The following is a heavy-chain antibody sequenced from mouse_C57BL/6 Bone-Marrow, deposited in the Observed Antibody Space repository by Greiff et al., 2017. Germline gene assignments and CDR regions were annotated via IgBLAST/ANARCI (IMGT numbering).Heavy chain of an antibody. Sequence: QVQLKQSGAELVKPEASVKISCKASGYAFSSYWMNWVKQRPGKGLEWIGQIYPGDGDTNYNGKFKGKATLTADKSSSTAYMQLSSLTSEDSAVYFCAREDYYYGLDYWGQGTTLTVSS. CDR1: GYAFSSYW. D-gene: IGHD1-1*01. CDR3: AREDYYYGLDY. J-gene: IGHJ2*01. CDR2: IYPGDGDT. V-gene: IGHV1-80*01.